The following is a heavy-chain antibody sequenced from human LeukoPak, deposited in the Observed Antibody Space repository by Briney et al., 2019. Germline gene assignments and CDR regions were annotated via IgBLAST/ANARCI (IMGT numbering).Heavy chain of an antibody. Sequence: SETLSLTCTVSGGSISSYYWSWIRQPPGKGLEWIGYIYYSGSTNYNPSLKSRVTISVDTSKNQFSLKLSSVTAADTAVYYCARHPYYYGSRNPDWFDPWGQGTLVTVSS. J-gene: IGHJ5*02. CDR1: GGSISSYY. V-gene: IGHV4-59*08. CDR2: IYYSGST. D-gene: IGHD3-10*01. CDR3: ARHPYYYGSRNPDWFDP.